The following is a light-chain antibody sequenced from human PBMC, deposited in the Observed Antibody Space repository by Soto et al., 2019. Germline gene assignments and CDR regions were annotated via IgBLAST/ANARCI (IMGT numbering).Light chain of an antibody. CDR3: QQRSDWPIT. CDR1: QSVSSY. Sequence: EIVLTQSPATLSLSPGERATLSCRASQSVSSYVVWYQQKPGQAPRLLIYNASNRATGIPARFSGSGSGTDFTLTISSLEPEDFAVYYCQQRSDWPITFGQGTRLEIK. V-gene: IGKV3-11*01. J-gene: IGKJ5*01. CDR2: NAS.